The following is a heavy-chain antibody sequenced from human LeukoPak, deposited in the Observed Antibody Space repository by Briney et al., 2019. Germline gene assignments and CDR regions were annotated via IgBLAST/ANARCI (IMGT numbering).Heavy chain of an antibody. D-gene: IGHD4-17*01. J-gene: IGHJ4*02. Sequence: SETLSLTCTVSGGSIISSSYYWGWIRQPPGKGLEWIGSIYYSGSTYYNPSLKSRVTISVDTSKNQFSLKLSSVTAADTAVYYCARHPDYGDYRYYFDYWGQGTLVTVSS. CDR1: GGSIISSSYY. V-gene: IGHV4-39*01. CDR2: IYYSGST. CDR3: ARHPDYGDYRYYFDY.